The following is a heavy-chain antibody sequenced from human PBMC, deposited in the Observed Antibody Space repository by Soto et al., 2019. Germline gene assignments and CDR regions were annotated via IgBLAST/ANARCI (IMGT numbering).Heavy chain of an antibody. Sequence: ELPLVESGGGLVQPGGSLRLSCVASGFTVSRNYMNWVRQAPGKGLEWISVLHGDGTTTYADSVKSRFTISRDNSKNTLYLQMNSLRADDTAVYYCARDFRCISSACLEGLDALDVWGPGTTVTVSS. CDR2: LHGDGTT. J-gene: IGHJ6*02. D-gene: IGHD2-2*01. CDR1: GFTVSRNY. CDR3: ARDFRCISSACLEGLDALDV. V-gene: IGHV3-66*01.